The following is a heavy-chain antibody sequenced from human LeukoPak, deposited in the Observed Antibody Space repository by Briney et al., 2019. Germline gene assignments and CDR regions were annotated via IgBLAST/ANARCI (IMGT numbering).Heavy chain of an antibody. V-gene: IGHV4-59*08. J-gene: IGHJ5*02. CDR2: IYNNGNN. Sequence: SETLSLTCTVSGGSVSSYFWSWIRQPPGKGLEWIGYIYNNGNNNYNPSLKSRISMSVDTSKNQISLKLSSVTAADTALYYCARYSWSASTPGSWFDPWGQGTLVTVSS. CDR3: ARYSWSASTPGSWFDP. CDR1: GGSVSSYF. D-gene: IGHD2-15*01.